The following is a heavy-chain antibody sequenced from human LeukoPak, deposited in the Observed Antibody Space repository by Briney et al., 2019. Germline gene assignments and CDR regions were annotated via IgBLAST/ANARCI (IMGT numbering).Heavy chain of an antibody. CDR3: ARGRGSS. CDR2: IGTRGTTM. Sequence: VGSLRVSCAASGFTFTSYVMNWVRQPPGKGLEWISYIGTRGTTMYYADSVKGRFTISRDNAKNSLYLQMNSLRDEDTAIYYCARGRGSSWGQGTLVPVSS. CDR1: GFTFTSYV. J-gene: IGHJ5*02. D-gene: IGHD2-21*01. V-gene: IGHV3-48*02.